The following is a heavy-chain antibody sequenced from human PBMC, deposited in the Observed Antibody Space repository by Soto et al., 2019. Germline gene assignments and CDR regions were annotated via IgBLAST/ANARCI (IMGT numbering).Heavy chain of an antibody. V-gene: IGHV3-23*01. CDR3: AKDKRNEEDY. Sequence: GGSLRLSCAASGFTFSSYAMSWVRQAPGQGLEWVSAISGSGGSTYYANSVKGRFTISRDNSKNTLYLQMNSLRAEDTAVYYCAKDKRNEEDYWGQGTLVTVSS. J-gene: IGHJ4*02. CDR2: ISGSGGST. D-gene: IGHD1-1*01. CDR1: GFTFSSYA.